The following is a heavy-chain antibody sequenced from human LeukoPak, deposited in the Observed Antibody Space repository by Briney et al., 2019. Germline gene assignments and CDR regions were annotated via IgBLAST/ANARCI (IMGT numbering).Heavy chain of an antibody. CDR2: INPSGGST. J-gene: IGHJ6*02. CDR1: GYTFTSYY. CDR3: ARAATLSSYYYGSGSHYGMDV. D-gene: IGHD3-10*01. V-gene: IGHV1-46*01. Sequence: ASVKVSCKASGYTFTSYYMHWVRQAPGQGLEWMGIINPSGGSTSYAQKFQGRVTITADESTSTAYMELSSLRSEDTAVYYCARAATLSSYYYGSGSHYGMDVWGQGTTVTVSS.